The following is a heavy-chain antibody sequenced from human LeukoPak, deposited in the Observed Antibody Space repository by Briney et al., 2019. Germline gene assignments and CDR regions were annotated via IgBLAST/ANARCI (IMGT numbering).Heavy chain of an antibody. Sequence: GGSLRLSCAASGFTFSSYAMRWVRQAPGKGLEWVSYISSSGSTIYYADSVKGRFTISRDNAKNSLYLQMNSLRAEDTAVYYCARDFSRTFDYWGQGTLVTVSS. J-gene: IGHJ4*02. V-gene: IGHV3-48*04. CDR2: ISSSGSTI. D-gene: IGHD3-3*01. CDR3: ARDFSRTFDY. CDR1: GFTFSSYA.